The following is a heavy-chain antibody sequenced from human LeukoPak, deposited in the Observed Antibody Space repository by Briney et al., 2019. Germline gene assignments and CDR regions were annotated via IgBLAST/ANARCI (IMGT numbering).Heavy chain of an antibody. CDR1: GGSISSYH. Sequence: PSETLSLTCTVSGGSISSYHWSWIRQPPGKGLEWIGYIYYSGSTNYNPSLKSRVTISVDTSKNQFSLKLSSVTAADTAVYYCARGISTVTEYYFDYWGQGTLVTVSS. V-gene: IGHV4-59*01. D-gene: IGHD4-17*01. CDR2: IYYSGST. CDR3: ARGISTVTEYYFDY. J-gene: IGHJ4*02.